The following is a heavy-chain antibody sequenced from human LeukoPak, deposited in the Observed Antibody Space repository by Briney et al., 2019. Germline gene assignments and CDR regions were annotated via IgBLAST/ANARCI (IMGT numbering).Heavy chain of an antibody. Sequence: ASVKVSCKASGYTFTSYGISWVRQAPGQGLEWMGWISAYNGNTNYAQKLQGRVTMTTDTSTSTAYMELSSLRSEDTAVYYCARGRYLWRDYYYGMDVWGQGTTVTVSS. D-gene: IGHD3-10*01. CDR2: ISAYNGNT. J-gene: IGHJ6*02. CDR1: GYTFTSYG. V-gene: IGHV1-18*01. CDR3: ARGRYLWRDYYYGMDV.